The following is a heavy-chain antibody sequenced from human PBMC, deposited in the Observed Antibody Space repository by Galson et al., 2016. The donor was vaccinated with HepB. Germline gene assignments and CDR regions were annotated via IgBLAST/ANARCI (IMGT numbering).Heavy chain of an antibody. D-gene: IGHD4-17*01. CDR1: GFTFNSYG. Sequence: RLSYAASGFTFNSYGMSWVRQAPGQGLEWVSGISGSGGDTYYVDAVKGRFTISRDNSKNTPYLQMNSLRVEDTAVYYCVRWLGYGAFWGQGTLVTVSS. CDR3: VRWLGYGAF. CDR2: ISGSGGDT. V-gene: IGHV3-23*01. J-gene: IGHJ4*02.